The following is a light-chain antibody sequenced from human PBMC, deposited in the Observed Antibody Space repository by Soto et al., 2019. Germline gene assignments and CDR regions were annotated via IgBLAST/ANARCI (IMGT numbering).Light chain of an antibody. Sequence: EIVLTQSPGTLSLYPGERATLSCRASQSVTRLAWYQQKPGQAPRLLIYDASNRATGIPARFSGSGSGTEFTLTISSLQSEDFAIYFCQQYYNWPRTFGQRTKVDIK. J-gene: IGKJ1*01. CDR2: DAS. CDR1: QSVTR. V-gene: IGKV3D-15*01. CDR3: QQYYNWPRT.